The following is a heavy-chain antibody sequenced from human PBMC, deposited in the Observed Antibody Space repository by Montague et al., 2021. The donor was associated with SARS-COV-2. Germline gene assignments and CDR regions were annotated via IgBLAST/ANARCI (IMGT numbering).Heavy chain of an antibody. J-gene: IGHJ4*02. V-gene: IGHV3-48*03. CDR1: GFTFSNYE. D-gene: IGHD3-9*01. CDR2: ISTSGSLI. CDR3: ARDGDSSYYDSLTGFYQYFEY. Sequence: SLRLSCAASGFTFSNYEMHWVRQAPGKGLEWLSYISTSGSLIYYADSVKGRSTISRDNAKNALYLQLDSLTAADTVVYYCARDGDSSYYDSLTGFYQYFEYWGQGTLVTVSS.